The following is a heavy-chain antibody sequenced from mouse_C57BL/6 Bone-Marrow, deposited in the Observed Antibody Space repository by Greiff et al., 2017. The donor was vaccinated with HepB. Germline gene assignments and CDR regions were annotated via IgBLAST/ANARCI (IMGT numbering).Heavy chain of an antibody. J-gene: IGHJ2*01. V-gene: IGHV1-69*01. D-gene: IGHD1-1*01. CDR2: IDPSDSYT. CDR1: GYTFTSYW. Sequence: QVQLQQSGAELVMPGASVKLSCKASGYTFTSYWMHWVKQRPGQGLEWIGEIDPSDSYTNYNQKFKGKSTLTVDKSSSTAYMQLSSLTSEDSAVYYCARAYYYGSYYFDYWGQGTTLTVSS. CDR3: ARAYYYGSYYFDY.